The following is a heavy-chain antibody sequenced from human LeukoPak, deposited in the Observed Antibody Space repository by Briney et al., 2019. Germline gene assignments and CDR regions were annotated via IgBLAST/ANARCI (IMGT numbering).Heavy chain of an antibody. CDR3: AKAGIQLWEGDSFYYYLDV. CDR2: IIPLSGPA. Sequence: ASVKVSCRASGGTFSGHGISWVRQAPGQGLEWMGGIIPLSGPANYAPKFQGTVTITADKSTGTAYLELNSLRSEDTAVYYCAKAGIQLWEGDSFYYYLDVWGKGTAVTVSS. CDR1: GGTFSGHG. J-gene: IGHJ6*03. V-gene: IGHV1-69*06. D-gene: IGHD5-18*01.